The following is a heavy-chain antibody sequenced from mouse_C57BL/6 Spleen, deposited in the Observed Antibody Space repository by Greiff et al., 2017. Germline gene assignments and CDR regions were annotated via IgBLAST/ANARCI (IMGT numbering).Heavy chain of an antibody. CDR2: INPYNGGT. D-gene: IGHD2-10*02. CDR1: GYTFTDYY. CDR3: ARSGYGNYGEVDY. V-gene: IGHV1-19*01. J-gene: IGHJ4*01. Sequence: EVQLQQSGPVLVKPGASVKMSCKASGYTFTDYYMNWVKQSHGKSLEWIGVINPYNGGTSYNQKFKGKATLTVDKSSSTAYMELNSLTSEDSAVYYCARSGYGNYGEVDYWGQGTSVTVSS.